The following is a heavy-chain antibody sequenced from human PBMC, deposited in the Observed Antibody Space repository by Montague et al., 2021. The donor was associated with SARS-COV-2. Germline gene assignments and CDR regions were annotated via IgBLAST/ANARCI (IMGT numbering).Heavy chain of an antibody. J-gene: IGHJ4*02. CDR2: ISYDGSNK. V-gene: IGHV3-30-3*01. Sequence: SLRLSCAASGFTFSSYAMHWVRHAPGKGLEWVAVISYDGSNKYYADSVKGRFTISRDNSKNTLYLQMNSLRAEDTAVYYCARVYGGSYRGRIDYWGQGTLVTVSS. D-gene: IGHD1-26*01. CDR3: ARVYGGSYRGRIDY. CDR1: GFTFSSYA.